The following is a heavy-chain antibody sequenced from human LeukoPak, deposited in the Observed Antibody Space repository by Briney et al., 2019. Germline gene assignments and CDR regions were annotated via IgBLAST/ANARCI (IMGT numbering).Heavy chain of an antibody. J-gene: IGHJ4*02. Sequence: ASVKVSCKASGYTFTHYFIHWVRQAPGQGLEWMGWINPNSGGTNYAQKFQGGVTMARDTSISTAYMELSRLRSDDTAVYYCARVGWEVGPFDYWGQGTLVTVPS. D-gene: IGHD1-26*01. V-gene: IGHV1-2*02. CDR3: ARVGWEVGPFDY. CDR1: GYTFTHYF. CDR2: INPNSGGT.